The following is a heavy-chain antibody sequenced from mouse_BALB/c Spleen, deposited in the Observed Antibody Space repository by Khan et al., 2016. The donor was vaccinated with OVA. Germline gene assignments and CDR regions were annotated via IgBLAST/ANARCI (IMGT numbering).Heavy chain of an antibody. J-gene: IGHJ3*01. CDR1: GYTFTTYW. CDR2: INPSTDYT. CDR3: TGRGLYGIFPY. Sequence: QVQLKQSGTELAKPGASVKMSCKASGYTFTTYWMHWIKQRPGQGLEWIGYINPSTDYTEYNEKFKDKATLTADESSSTAFMQLSSLTSEDSAVYYCTGRGLYGIFPYWGQGTLVTVSA. V-gene: IGHV1-7*01. D-gene: IGHD2-1*01.